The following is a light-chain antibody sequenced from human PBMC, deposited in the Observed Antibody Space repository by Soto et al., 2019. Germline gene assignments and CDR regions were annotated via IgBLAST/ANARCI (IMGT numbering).Light chain of an antibody. CDR1: QSVLYTSNNKNY. Sequence: DIVMTQSPDSLAVSLGERATINCKSSQSVLYTSNNKNYLAWFQQKPGQPPNLLIYWASARKSGVPDRFSGSGHGTDFTLTISSLQAEDVAVYSCQQYYTAPYTVGQGTKLEIK. CDR2: WAS. J-gene: IGKJ2*01. V-gene: IGKV4-1*01. CDR3: QQYYTAPYT.